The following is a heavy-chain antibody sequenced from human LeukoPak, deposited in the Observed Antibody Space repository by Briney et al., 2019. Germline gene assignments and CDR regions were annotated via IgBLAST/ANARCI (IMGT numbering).Heavy chain of an antibody. CDR1: GYTFTSYG. D-gene: IGHD3-9*01. CDR3: AVTYYDILTGYHDAFDI. V-gene: IGHV1-18*04. J-gene: IGHJ3*02. Sequence: GASVKVSCKASGYTFTSYGISWVRQAPGQGLEWMGWISAYNGNTNYAQKLQGRVTMTTDTSTSTAYVELRSLRSDDTAVYYCAVTYYDILTGYHDAFDIWGQGTMVTVSS. CDR2: ISAYNGNT.